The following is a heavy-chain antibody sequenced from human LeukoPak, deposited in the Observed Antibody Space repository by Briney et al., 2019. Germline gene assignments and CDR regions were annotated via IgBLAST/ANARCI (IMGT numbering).Heavy chain of an antibody. Sequence: GGSLRLPCAASGITFSTSWMHWVRQAPGKGLVWVSRISSDGSNTIYADSVRGRFTISRDNAKNTLYLQMNSLRAEDTAVYYCARDQSIMGPTTVDYWGQGTLVTVSS. V-gene: IGHV3-74*01. D-gene: IGHD1-26*01. J-gene: IGHJ4*02. CDR2: ISSDGSNT. CDR1: GITFSTSW. CDR3: ARDQSIMGPTTVDY.